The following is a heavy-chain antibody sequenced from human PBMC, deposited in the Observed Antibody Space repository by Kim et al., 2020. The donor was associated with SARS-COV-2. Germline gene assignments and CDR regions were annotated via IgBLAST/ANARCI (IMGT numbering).Heavy chain of an antibody. J-gene: IGHJ6*03. Sequence: SETLSLTCTVSGGSVSSGSYYWSWIRQPPGKGLEWIGYIYYSGSTNYNPSLKSRVTISVDTSKNQFSLKLSSVTAADTAVYYCARAPLSGYYYYYYMDVWGKGTTVTVSS. D-gene: IGHD3-10*01. CDR2: IYYSGST. CDR1: GGSVSSGSYY. CDR3: ARAPLSGYYYYYYMDV. V-gene: IGHV4-61*01.